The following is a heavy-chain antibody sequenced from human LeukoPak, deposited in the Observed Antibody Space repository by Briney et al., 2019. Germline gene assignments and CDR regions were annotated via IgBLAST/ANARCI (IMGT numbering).Heavy chain of an antibody. D-gene: IGHD5-12*01. J-gene: IGHJ4*02. V-gene: IGHV3-30*18. CDR2: ISYDGSNK. CDR3: AKAGGYEGTFDY. CDR1: GFTFSSYG. Sequence: GGSLRLSCAASGFTFSSYGMHWVRQAPGKGLEGVAVISYDGSNKYYADSVKGRFTISRDNSKNTLYLQMNSLRAEDTAVYYCAKAGGYEGTFDYWGQGTLVTVSS.